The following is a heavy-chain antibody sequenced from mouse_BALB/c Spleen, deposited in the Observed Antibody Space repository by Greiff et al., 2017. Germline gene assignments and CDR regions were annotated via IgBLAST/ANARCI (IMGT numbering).Heavy chain of an antibody. Sequence: DVKLVESGGDLVKPGGSLKLSCAASGFTFSSYGMSWVRPTPDKRLEWVATISSGGSYTYYPDSVKGRFTISRDNAKNTLYLQMSSLKSEDTAMYYCARQGYYGSSGYFDYWGQGTTRTVSS. J-gene: IGHJ2*01. CDR2: ISSGGSYT. CDR1: GFTFSSYG. V-gene: IGHV5-6*02. CDR3: ARQGYYGSSGYFDY. D-gene: IGHD1-1*01.